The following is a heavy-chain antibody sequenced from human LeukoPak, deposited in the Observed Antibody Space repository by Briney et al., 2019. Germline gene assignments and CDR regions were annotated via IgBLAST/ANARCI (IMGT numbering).Heavy chain of an antibody. CDR3: AKDLHYYGSGSPI. CDR2: IIPILGIA. CDR1: EGTFSSYA. V-gene: IGHV1-69*04. D-gene: IGHD3-10*01. Sequence: GASVKVSCKASEGTFSSYAIRWVRQAPGQGLEWMGRIIPILGIANYAQKFQGGVTITADKSTSTAYMELSSLRSEDTAVYYCAKDLHYYGSGSPIWGQGTLVTVSS. J-gene: IGHJ4*02.